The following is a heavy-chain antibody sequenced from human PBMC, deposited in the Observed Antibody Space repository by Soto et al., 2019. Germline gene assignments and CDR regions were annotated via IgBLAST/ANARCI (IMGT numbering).Heavy chain of an antibody. CDR2: ISYDGINK. Sequence: VGSLRLSCAASRFTFSSFAMHWVRQAPGKGLEWVAVISYDGINKYYADSVKGRFTISRDNSKNTLYLQMNSLRAEDTSVYYCASPLGFGELTSPGDYWGQGTLVTVSS. CDR1: RFTFSSFA. D-gene: IGHD3-10*01. J-gene: IGHJ4*02. CDR3: ASPLGFGELTSPGDY. V-gene: IGHV3-30-3*01.